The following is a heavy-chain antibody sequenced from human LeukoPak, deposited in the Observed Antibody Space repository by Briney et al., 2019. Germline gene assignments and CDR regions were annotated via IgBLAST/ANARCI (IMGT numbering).Heavy chain of an antibody. CDR3: ARDRAPYYYDSSGCFDY. Sequence: GSVKVSCKASGYTFTGYYMHWVRQAPGQGLEWMGWINPNSGGTNYAQKFQGRVTMTRDTSISTAYMELSRLRSDDTAVYYCARDRAPYYYDSSGCFDYWGQGTLVTVSS. J-gene: IGHJ4*02. D-gene: IGHD3-22*01. V-gene: IGHV1-2*02. CDR1: GYTFTGYY. CDR2: INPNSGGT.